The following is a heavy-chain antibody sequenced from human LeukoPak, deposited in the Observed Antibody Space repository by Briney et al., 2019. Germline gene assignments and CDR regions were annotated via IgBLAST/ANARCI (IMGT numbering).Heavy chain of an antibody. D-gene: IGHD5-18*01. CDR2: ISGSGGST. Sequence: GGTLRLSCAASGFTFSSYGMSWVRQAPGKGLEWVSAISGSGGSTYYADSVKGRFTISRDNSKNTLYLQMNSLRAEDTAVYYCAKDSNKFTSWIQPLWGQGTLVTVSS. J-gene: IGHJ4*02. V-gene: IGHV3-23*01. CDR3: AKDSNKFTSWIQPL. CDR1: GFTFSSYG.